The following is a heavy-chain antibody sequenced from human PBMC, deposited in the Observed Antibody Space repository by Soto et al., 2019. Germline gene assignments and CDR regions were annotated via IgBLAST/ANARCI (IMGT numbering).Heavy chain of an antibody. CDR2: ISYDGSNK. J-gene: IGHJ5*02. Sequence: GGSLRLSCAASGFTFSSYGMHWVRQAPGKGLEWVAVISYDGSNKYYADSVKGRFTISRDNSKNTLYLQMNSLRAEDTAVYYCAKESYSGDCSGGSCYYWFDPWGQGTLVTVSS. V-gene: IGHV3-30*18. CDR3: AKESYSGDCSGGSCYYWFDP. D-gene: IGHD2-15*01. CDR1: GFTFSSYG.